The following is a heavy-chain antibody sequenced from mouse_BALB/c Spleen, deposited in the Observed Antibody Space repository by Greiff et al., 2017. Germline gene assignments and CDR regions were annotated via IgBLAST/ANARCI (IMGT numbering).Heavy chain of an antibody. V-gene: IGHV5-6-5*01. D-gene: IGHD2-3*01. CDR2: ISSGGST. J-gene: IGHJ3*01. Sequence: EVKVVESGGGLVKPGGSLKLSCAASGFTFSSYAMSWVRQTPEKRLEWVASISSGGSTYYPDSVKGRFTISRDNARNILYLQMSSLRSEDTAMYYCARGFYDGYYLFAYWGQGTLVTVSA. CDR3: ARGFYDGYYLFAY. CDR1: GFTFSSYA.